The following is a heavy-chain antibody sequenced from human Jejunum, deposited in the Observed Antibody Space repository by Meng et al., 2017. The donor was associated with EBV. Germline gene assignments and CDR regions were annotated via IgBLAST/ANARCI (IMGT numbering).Heavy chain of an antibody. V-gene: IGHV1-3*01. CDR2: TNPGNGET. D-gene: IGHD3/OR15-3a*01. Sequence: QVQLVQSGAEVKKPGASVKLSCKASGYTFTNYPIHWVRQAPGQRPEWMGCTNPGNGETEFSQKFQGRVTITRDTSATTAYMELTSLRSEDTAVYYCASRPGFNIGPFDYWGQGTLVTVSS. CDR3: ASRPGFNIGPFDY. CDR1: GYTFTNYP. J-gene: IGHJ4*02.